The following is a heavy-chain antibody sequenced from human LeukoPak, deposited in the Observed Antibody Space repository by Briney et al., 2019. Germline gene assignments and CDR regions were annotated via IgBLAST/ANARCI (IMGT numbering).Heavy chain of an antibody. V-gene: IGHV4-59*08. CDR1: GGSISNYY. CDR2: IYYTGST. J-gene: IGHJ4*02. Sequence: PSETLSLTCTVSGGSISNYYWSWIRQPPGKGLEWIGYIYYTGSTNYNASLRSRVTISLDTSKNQFSLRLSSVTAADTAVYYCASELRDYYDSSGYYPTWGQGTLVTVSS. CDR3: ASELRDYYDSSGYYPT. D-gene: IGHD3-22*01.